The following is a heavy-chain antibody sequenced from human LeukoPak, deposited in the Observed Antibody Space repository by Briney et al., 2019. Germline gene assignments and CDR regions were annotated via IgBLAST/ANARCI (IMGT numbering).Heavy chain of an antibody. V-gene: IGHV1-3*01. J-gene: IGHJ4*02. CDR2: INAGNGNT. CDR3: ARGVATNRYYFDY. D-gene: IGHD5-12*01. Sequence: ASVKVSCKASGYTFTSYAMHWVRQAPGQRLEWMGWINAGNGNTKYSQKFQGRVTITRDTSASAAYMELSSLRSEDTAVYSCARGVATNRYYFDYWGQGTLVTVSS. CDR1: GYTFTSYA.